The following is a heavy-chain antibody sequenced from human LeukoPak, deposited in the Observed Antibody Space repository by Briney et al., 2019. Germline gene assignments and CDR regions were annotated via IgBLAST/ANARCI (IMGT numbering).Heavy chain of an antibody. V-gene: IGHV3-48*03. D-gene: IGHD5-24*01. CDR2: ISGSGRTI. Sequence: GGSLRLSCAASGFTFSSYEMNWVRQAPGKGLEWVSYISGSGRTIYYADSVKGRFTISRDNAKNSLYLQMDSLRAEDTAVYYCARDLEMATDYWGQGTLVTVSS. CDR1: GFTFSSYE. J-gene: IGHJ4*02. CDR3: ARDLEMATDY.